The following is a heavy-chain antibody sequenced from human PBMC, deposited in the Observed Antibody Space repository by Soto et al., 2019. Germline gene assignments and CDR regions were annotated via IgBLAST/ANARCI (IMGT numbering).Heavy chain of an antibody. D-gene: IGHD3-10*01. CDR2: INHSGST. Sequence: QVQLQQWGAGLLKPSETLSLTCAVYDGSSNNYYWSWIRQPPGKGLEWLGEINHSGSTNYNASLKSRVTISEDTSKTQFSLELRFVTAADTAVYYCARGGLIRGVLYYWGQGTLVTVSS. CDR1: DGSSNNYY. CDR3: ARGGLIRGVLYY. J-gene: IGHJ4*02. V-gene: IGHV4-34*01.